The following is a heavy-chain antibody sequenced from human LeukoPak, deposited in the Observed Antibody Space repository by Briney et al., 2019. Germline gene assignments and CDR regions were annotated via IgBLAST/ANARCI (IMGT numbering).Heavy chain of an antibody. CDR2: IYYSGST. V-gene: IGHV4-59*01. Sequence: PSETLSLTCTVSGGSISSYYWSWIRQPPGKGLEWIGYIYYSGSTNYNPSLKSRVTISVDTSKNQFSLKLSSVTAADTAVYYCARDYYGSGSIPTWGQGTLVTVSS. J-gene: IGHJ5*02. CDR3: ARDYYGSGSIPT. CDR1: GGSISSYY. D-gene: IGHD3-10*01.